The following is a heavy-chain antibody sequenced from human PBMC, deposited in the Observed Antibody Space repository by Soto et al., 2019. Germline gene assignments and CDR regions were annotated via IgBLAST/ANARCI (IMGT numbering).Heavy chain of an antibody. D-gene: IGHD2-2*01. Sequence: QVQLQESGPGLVKPSETLSLTCTVSGGSISSYYWSWIRQPPGKGLEWIGYIYYSGSTNYNPSLKSRVTISVDTSKNQFSLKLSSVTAADTAVYYCARQWMGYCSSTSCHGYYYYGMDVWGQGTTVTVSS. V-gene: IGHV4-59*08. J-gene: IGHJ6*02. CDR1: GGSISSYY. CDR3: ARQWMGYCSSTSCHGYYYYGMDV. CDR2: IYYSGST.